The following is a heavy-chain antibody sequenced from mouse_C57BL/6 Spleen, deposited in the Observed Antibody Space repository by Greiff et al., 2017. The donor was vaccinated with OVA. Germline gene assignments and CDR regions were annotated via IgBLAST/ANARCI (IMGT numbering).Heavy chain of an antibody. J-gene: IGHJ3*01. V-gene: IGHV10-1*01. CDR3: VRQEALLDGIFAY. Sequence: EVKVVESGGGLVQPKGSLKLSCAASGFSFNTYAMNWVRQAPGKGLEWVARIRSKSNNYATYYADSVKDRFTISRDDSESMLYLQMNNLKTEDTAMYYCVRQEALLDGIFAYWGQGTLVTVSA. CDR1: GFSFNTYA. CDR2: IRSKSNNYAT. D-gene: IGHD2-3*01.